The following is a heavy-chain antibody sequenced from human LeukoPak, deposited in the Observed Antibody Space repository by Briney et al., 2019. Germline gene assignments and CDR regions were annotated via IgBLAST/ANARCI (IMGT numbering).Heavy chain of an antibody. CDR2: IYYSGST. J-gene: IGHJ4*02. Sequence: SENLSLTCTVSGGSISSYYWSWIRQPPGKGLEWIAYIYYSGSTNYNPSLKSRVTISVDTSKNQFSLKLSSVTAADTAVYYCARRGYYYGSGSYYKVPFFDYWGQGTLVTVSS. V-gene: IGHV4-59*12. CDR1: GGSISSYY. CDR3: ARRGYYYGSGSYYKVPFFDY. D-gene: IGHD3-10*01.